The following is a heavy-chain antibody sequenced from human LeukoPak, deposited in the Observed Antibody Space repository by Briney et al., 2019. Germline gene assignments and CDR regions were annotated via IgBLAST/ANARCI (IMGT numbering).Heavy chain of an antibody. CDR3: ARCTTGRTFGSLREIKRSREIDY. Sequence: PGGSLRLSCVASGFTFSTFAMIWVRPPPGKGLEWVSSISSSSSNIYYADSVKGRIAISRDNAKNSLYLQMNSLRVEDTAVYYCARCTTGRTFGSLREIKRSREIDYWGQGTLVTVSS. CDR2: ISSSSSNI. D-gene: IGHD1-1*01. J-gene: IGHJ4*02. V-gene: IGHV3-21*01. CDR1: GFTFSTFA.